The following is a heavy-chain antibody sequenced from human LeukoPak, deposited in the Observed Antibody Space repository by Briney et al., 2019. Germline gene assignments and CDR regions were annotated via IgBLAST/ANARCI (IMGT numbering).Heavy chain of an antibody. V-gene: IGHV1-46*02. CDR2: INPSGRSA. CDR3: ARDSVELERRNWFDP. J-gene: IGHJ5*02. CDR1: PYTFNKYY. Sequence: ASVEVSCKASPYTFNKYYIHWVRQAPGQGLEWMGVINPSGRSASYAQRFQGRVTMTRDTSTSTVYMDLSSLRSEDTAVYYCARDSVELERRNWFDPWGQGTLVTVSS. D-gene: IGHD1-1*01.